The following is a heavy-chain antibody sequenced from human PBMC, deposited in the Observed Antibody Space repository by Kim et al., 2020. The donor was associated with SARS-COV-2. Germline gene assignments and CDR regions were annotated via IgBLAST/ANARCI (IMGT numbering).Heavy chain of an antibody. CDR3: ARDGYNANTFDY. J-gene: IGHJ4*02. Sequence: GGSLRLSCAASGFTFRSHWMDWVRQAPGKGLEWVANIKEDGSSENYLDSVRGRFTISRDNAKNSLYLQMNNLRSDDTAVYFCARDGYNANTFDYWGQGILVTVSA. V-gene: IGHV3-7*01. CDR1: GFTFRSHW. D-gene: IGHD1-20*01. CDR2: IKEDGSSE.